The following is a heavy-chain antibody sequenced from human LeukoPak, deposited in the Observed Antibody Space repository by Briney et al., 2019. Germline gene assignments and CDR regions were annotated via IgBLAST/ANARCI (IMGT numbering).Heavy chain of an antibody. Sequence: PGGSLRLSCAASGFTFSSYSMNWVRQAPGNGLEWVSSISSSSSYIYYADSVKGRFTISRDNAKNSLYLQMNSLRAEDTAVYYCARGLDVLRFLEWSPAGYYFDYWGQGTLVTVSS. V-gene: IGHV3-21*01. CDR1: GFTFSSYS. CDR2: ISSSSSYI. D-gene: IGHD3-3*01. CDR3: ARGLDVLRFLEWSPAGYYFDY. J-gene: IGHJ4*02.